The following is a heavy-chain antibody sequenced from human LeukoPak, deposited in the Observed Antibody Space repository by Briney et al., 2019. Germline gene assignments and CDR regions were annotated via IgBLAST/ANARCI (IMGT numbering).Heavy chain of an antibody. CDR2: IYHSGST. Sequence: SETLSLTCDVSGDSISSSNWWNWVRQPPGKGLEWIGGIYHSGSTYYNPSLKSRVTMSVDTSKNQFSLKLSSVTAADTAVYYCARREDYWGQGTLVTVSS. CDR3: ARREDY. V-gene: IGHV4/OR15-8*01. D-gene: IGHD1-26*01. J-gene: IGHJ4*02. CDR1: GDSISSSNW.